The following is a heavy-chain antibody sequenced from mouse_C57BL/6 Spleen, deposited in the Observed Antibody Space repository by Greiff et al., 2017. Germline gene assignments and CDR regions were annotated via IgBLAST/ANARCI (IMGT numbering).Heavy chain of an antibody. V-gene: IGHV2-9-1*01. CDR1: GFSFTSYA. Sequence: VQLQESGPGLVAPSQSLSITCTVSGFSFTSYAISWVRQPPGKGLEWLGVIWTGGSTNYNSALKSRLSNSKDNSKSQVFLKMKSLQTDDTARYYGGGDVEDGYPLDYWGQGTTLTVSA. D-gene: IGHD2-3*01. J-gene: IGHJ2*01. CDR3: GGDVEDGYPLDY. CDR2: IWTGGST.